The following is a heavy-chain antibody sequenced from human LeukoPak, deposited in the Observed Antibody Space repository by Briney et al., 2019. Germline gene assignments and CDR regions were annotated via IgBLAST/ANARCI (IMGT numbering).Heavy chain of an antibody. Sequence: SVKVSCKASGGTFSSYAIRWVRQAPGQGLEWMGGIIPIFGTANYAQKFQGRVTITTDESTSTAYMELSSLRSEDTAVYYCARTNGYCSSTSCYRGDYYYYMDVWGKGTTVTVSS. CDR1: GGTFSSYA. V-gene: IGHV1-69*05. D-gene: IGHD2-2*02. CDR2: IIPIFGTA. J-gene: IGHJ6*03. CDR3: ARTNGYCSSTSCYRGDYYYYMDV.